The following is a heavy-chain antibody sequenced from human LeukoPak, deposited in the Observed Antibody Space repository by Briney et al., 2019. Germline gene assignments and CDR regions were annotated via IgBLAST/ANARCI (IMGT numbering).Heavy chain of an antibody. CDR2: INSDGSST. D-gene: IGHD5-18*01. CDR3: ARAGGYSYGGDYFDY. J-gene: IGHJ4*02. V-gene: IGHV3-74*01. Sequence: GGSLRLSCAASGFTFSSYWMHWVRQAPGKGLVWVSRINSDGSSTSYADSVKGRFTISRDNAKNTLYLQMNSLRAEDTAVYYCARAGGYSYGGDYFDYWGQGTLVTVSS. CDR1: GFTFSSYW.